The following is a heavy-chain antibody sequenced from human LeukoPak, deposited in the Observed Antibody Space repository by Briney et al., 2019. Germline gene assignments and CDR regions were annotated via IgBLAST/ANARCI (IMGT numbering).Heavy chain of an antibody. CDR2: SMSGGFL. V-gene: IGHV3-69-1*01. D-gene: IGHD2-2*02. J-gene: IGHJ5*02. CDR3: ARDDHTSWFTA. Sequence: GGPLRLSCAASGFISSSYNMNWVRQAPGKGLEWVASSMSGGFLHYADSAKGRFTVSRNNAENSVYLQLNSLRADDTAVYYCARDDHTSWFTAWGQGTLVTVSS. CDR1: GFISSSYN.